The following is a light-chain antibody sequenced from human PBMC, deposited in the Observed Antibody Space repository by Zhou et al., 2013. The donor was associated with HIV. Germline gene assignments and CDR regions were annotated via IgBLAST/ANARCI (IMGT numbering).Light chain of an antibody. CDR3: QQYNSYSSWT. Sequence: DIQMTQSPSTLSASVGDTVTITCRASQSVNTWLAWYQQKPGKAPNLLIYKASRLESGVPSRFSGSGSGTEFILTISSPQPDDSATYYCQQYNSYSSWTFGQGTKVQIK. CDR2: KAS. J-gene: IGKJ1*01. V-gene: IGKV1-5*03. CDR1: QSVNTW.